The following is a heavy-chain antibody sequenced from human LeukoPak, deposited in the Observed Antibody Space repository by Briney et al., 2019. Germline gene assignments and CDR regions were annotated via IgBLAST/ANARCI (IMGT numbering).Heavy chain of an antibody. CDR1: GFTFSNYW. Sequence: GGSLRLSCAASGFTFSNYWMSWVRQAPGKGLEWVANIKQDGSEKYYVDSVKGRFTISRDNAKNSLYLQMNSLRAEDTAVYYCARDSYFCPMDVWGQGTTVTVSS. CDR3: ARDSYFCPMDV. J-gene: IGHJ6*02. CDR2: IKQDGSEK. D-gene: IGHD3-3*01. V-gene: IGHV3-7*04.